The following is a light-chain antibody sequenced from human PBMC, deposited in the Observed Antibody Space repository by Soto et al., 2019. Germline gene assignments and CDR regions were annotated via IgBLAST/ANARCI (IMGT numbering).Light chain of an antibody. J-gene: IGKJ5*01. CDR3: MQASQSRT. CDR2: KVS. Sequence: DIVMNQTPPSFSVTLGQPASISCRSSQSLVYSDGDTYLSWLQQRPGQLLRILIYKVSNRFSGVQDRFSGSGAETDFTLKISRVEAEDVGVYYCMQASQSRTFGQGTRLEIK. CDR1: QSLVYSDGDTY. V-gene: IGKV2-24*01.